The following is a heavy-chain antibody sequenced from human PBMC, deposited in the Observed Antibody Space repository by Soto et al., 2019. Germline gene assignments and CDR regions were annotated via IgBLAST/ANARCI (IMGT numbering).Heavy chain of an antibody. V-gene: IGHV1-2*04. CDR3: ARDSGGSSSPGYMDV. D-gene: IGHD6-6*01. CDR2: INPNSGGT. Sequence: ASVKVSCKASGYTFTGYYMHWVRQAPGQGLEWMGWINPNSGGTNYAQKFQGWVTMTRDTSISTAYMELSRLRSDDTAVYYCARDSGGSSSPGYMDVWGKGTTVTVSS. J-gene: IGHJ6*03. CDR1: GYTFTGYY.